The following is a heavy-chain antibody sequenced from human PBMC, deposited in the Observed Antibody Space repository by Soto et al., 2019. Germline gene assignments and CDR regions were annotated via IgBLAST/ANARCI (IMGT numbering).Heavy chain of an antibody. CDR3: ARDLHGDPYY. Sequence: QVPLVQSGAEVKKPGASVKVSCKDSVYTFTSYGISWVRQSPGQGLEWMGWISAYNGNPNYAQKLQGRVTMTTDTATSTAYMELRRRISDDTAVYYCARDLHGDPYYWGQGTLVTVSS. J-gene: IGHJ4*02. V-gene: IGHV1-18*01. CDR2: ISAYNGNP. CDR1: VYTFTSYG. D-gene: IGHD3-10*01.